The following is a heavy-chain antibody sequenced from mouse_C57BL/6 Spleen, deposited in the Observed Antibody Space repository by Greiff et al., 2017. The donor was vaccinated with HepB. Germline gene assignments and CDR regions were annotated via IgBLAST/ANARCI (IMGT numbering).Heavy chain of an antibody. V-gene: IGHV5-6*01. CDR3: GRHYYGSSQDFDY. CDR2: INSGGSYT. CDR1: GFTFSSYG. J-gene: IGHJ2*01. D-gene: IGHD1-1*01. Sequence: EVQLVESGGDLVKPGGSLKLSCAASGFTFSSYGMSWVRQTPDKRLEWVATINSGGSYTYYPDSVKGRFTISRDNAKNTLYLQMSSRKSEDTAMYYWGRHYYGSSQDFDYWGQGTTLTVSS.